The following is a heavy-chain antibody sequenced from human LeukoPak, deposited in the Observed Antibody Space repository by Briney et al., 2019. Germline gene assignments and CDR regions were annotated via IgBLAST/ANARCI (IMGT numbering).Heavy chain of an antibody. CDR2: INHSGST. CDR3: ARGRGEYYYDSSGYLNY. CDR1: XGXXXXYY. J-gene: IGHJ4*02. Sequence: XGXXXXYYWSWIRQPPGKGLEWIGEINHSGSTNYNPSLKSRVTISVDTSKNQFSLKLSSVTAADTAVYYCARGRGEYYYDSSGYLNYWGQGTLVTVSS. D-gene: IGHD3-22*01. V-gene: IGHV4-34*01.